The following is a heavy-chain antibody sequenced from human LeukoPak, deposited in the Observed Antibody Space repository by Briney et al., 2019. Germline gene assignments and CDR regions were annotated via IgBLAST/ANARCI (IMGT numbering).Heavy chain of an antibody. V-gene: IGHV1-8*01. Sequence: ASVKVSCKASGYTFTSYDINWVRQATGQGLEWMGWMNPNSGNTGYAQKFQGRVTMTRNTSISTAYMELSSLRSEDTAVYYCARGEICSSTSCYIPMDVWGQGTTVTVSS. CDR2: MNPNSGNT. CDR1: GYTFTSYD. J-gene: IGHJ6*02. CDR3: ARGEICSSTSCYIPMDV. D-gene: IGHD2-2*02.